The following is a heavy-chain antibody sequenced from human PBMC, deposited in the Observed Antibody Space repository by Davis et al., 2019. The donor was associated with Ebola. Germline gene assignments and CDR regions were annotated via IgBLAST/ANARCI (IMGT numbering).Heavy chain of an antibody. D-gene: IGHD5-12*01. V-gene: IGHV1-46*03. J-gene: IGHJ3*02. CDR2: INPNDGRT. CDR3: TTPGGQDSGYDVFDI. Sequence: AASVQVSCKASGYTFTNYYMHWVRQAPRQGLEWMGMINPNDGRTIYAQKFQGRVTVTRDTSTTTVYMDLSSLRSEDTALYYCTTPGGQDSGYDVFDIWGQGTMVTVSS. CDR1: GYTFTNYY.